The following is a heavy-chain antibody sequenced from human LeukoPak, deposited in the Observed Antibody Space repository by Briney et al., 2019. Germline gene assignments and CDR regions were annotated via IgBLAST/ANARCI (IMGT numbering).Heavy chain of an antibody. Sequence: VASVKVSCKTSGYTFTGYYMHWVRQAPGQGLEWMGWINPNSGGTNYAQKFQGRVTMTRDTSISTAYMELSRLRSDDTAVYYCARANMLREVGSFFDRNWFDPWGQGTLVTVSS. CDR3: ARANMLREVGSFFDRNWFDP. CDR2: INPNSGGT. V-gene: IGHV1-2*02. CDR1: GYTFTGYY. J-gene: IGHJ5*02. D-gene: IGHD3-16*01.